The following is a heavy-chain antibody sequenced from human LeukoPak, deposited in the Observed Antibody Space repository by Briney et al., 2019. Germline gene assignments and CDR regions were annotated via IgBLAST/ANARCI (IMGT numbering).Heavy chain of an antibody. J-gene: IGHJ4*02. D-gene: IGHD4-23*01. CDR1: GCTFSGSA. CDR3: STTVVTPMDY. V-gene: IGHV3-73*01. CDR2: IRSKANSYAT. Sequence: GGSLRLSCAASGCTFSGSAMHWVRQASGKGLEWAGRIRSKANSYATAYAASVKGRFTISRDDSKNTAYLQMNSLKTEDTAVYYCSTTVVTPMDYWGQGTLVTVSS.